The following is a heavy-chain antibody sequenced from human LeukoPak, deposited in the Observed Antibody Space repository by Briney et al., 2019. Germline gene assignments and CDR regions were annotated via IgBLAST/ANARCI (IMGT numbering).Heavy chain of an antibody. J-gene: IGHJ4*02. CDR1: GGSISSYY. V-gene: IGHV4-59*01. CDR3: ARCPSNYYGSGSSSYYFDY. Sequence: SETLSLTCTVSGGSISSYYWSWIRQPPGKGLEWIGYIYYSGSTNYNPSLKSRVTISVDTSKNQFSLKLSSVTAADTAVYYCARCPSNYYGSGSSSYYFDYWGQGTLVTVSS. CDR2: IYYSGST. D-gene: IGHD3-10*01.